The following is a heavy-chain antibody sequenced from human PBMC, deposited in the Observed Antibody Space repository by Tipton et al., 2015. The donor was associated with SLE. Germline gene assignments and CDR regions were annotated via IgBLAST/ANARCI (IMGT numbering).Heavy chain of an antibody. D-gene: IGHD6-19*01. Sequence: TLSLTCAVYGGSFSGYYWSWIRQPPEKGLEWIGEINHSGSTNYNPSLKSRVTISVDTSKSQFSLKLSSVTAADTAVYYCASRLAVAGYWFDPWGQGTLVTVSS. CDR1: GGSFSGYY. V-gene: IGHV4-34*01. CDR2: INHSGST. J-gene: IGHJ5*02. CDR3: ASRLAVAGYWFDP.